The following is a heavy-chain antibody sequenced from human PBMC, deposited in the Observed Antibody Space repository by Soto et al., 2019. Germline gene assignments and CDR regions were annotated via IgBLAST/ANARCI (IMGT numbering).Heavy chain of an antibody. CDR1: GFTFSSYA. D-gene: IGHD3-3*01. V-gene: IGHV3-23*01. CDR3: AKDRNWLYDFPVWAY. CDR2: ISGSGGST. Sequence: EVQLLESGGGLVQPGGSLRLSCAASGFTFSSYAMSWVRQAPGKGLEWVSAISGSGGSTYYADSVKGRFTISRDNSKNTRYLQMNSLRAEDTAVYYCAKDRNWLYDFPVWAYWGQGTLVTVSS. J-gene: IGHJ4*02.